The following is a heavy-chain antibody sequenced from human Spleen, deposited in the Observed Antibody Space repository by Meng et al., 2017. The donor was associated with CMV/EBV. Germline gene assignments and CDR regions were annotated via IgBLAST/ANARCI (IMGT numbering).Heavy chain of an antibody. CDR3: AKGNIVTVPAATDY. CDR1: GFTFSRYA. J-gene: IGHJ4*02. CDR2: ISGSGGTT. D-gene: IGHD2-2*01. V-gene: IGHV3-23*01. Sequence: GESLKISCVASGFTFSRYAMNWVRQAPGKGLGWVATISGSGGTTYNADSVKGRFTISRDNSQNTLYVQMNSLRVEDTAVYYCAKGNIVTVPAATDYWGQGTLVTVSS.